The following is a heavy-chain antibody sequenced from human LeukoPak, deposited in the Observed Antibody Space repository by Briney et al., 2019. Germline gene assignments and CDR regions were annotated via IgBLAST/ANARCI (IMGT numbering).Heavy chain of an antibody. D-gene: IGHD6-25*01. V-gene: IGHV4-4*07. Sequence: SETLSLTCTVSGGSISSYYWSWTRQPAGKGLEWIGRIYTSGSTNYNPSLKSRVTMSVDTSKNQFSLKLSSVTAADTAVYYCARETRLRGSSGGWFDPWGQGTLVTVSS. CDR3: ARETRLRGSSGGWFDP. CDR1: GGSISSYY. J-gene: IGHJ5*02. CDR2: IYTSGST.